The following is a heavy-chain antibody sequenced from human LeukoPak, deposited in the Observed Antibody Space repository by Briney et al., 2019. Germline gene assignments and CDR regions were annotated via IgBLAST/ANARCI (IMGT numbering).Heavy chain of an antibody. V-gene: IGHV4-59*08. CDR3: ARRSRDGYYPDY. CDR1: GFSISSGYY. J-gene: IGHJ4*02. D-gene: IGHD5-24*01. Sequence: SETLSLTCTVSGFSISSGYYWSWIRQPPGKGLEWIGYIYYSGSTNYNPSPKSRVTISVDTSKNQFSLKLSSVTAADTAVYYCARRSRDGYYPDYWGQGTLVTVSS. CDR2: IYYSGST.